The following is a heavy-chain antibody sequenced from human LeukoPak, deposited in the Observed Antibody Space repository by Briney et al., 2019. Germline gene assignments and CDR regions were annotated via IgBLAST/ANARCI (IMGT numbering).Heavy chain of an antibody. D-gene: IGHD6-6*01. CDR2: ISYDGSNK. V-gene: IGHV3-30-3*01. J-gene: IGHJ4*02. CDR1: GFTFSSYA. CDR3: ASGHNEYSSSSAHY. Sequence: GGSLRLSCAASGFTFSSYATHWVRQAPGKGLEWVAVISYDGSNKYYADSAKGRFTISRDNSKNTLYLQMNSLRAEDTAVYYCASGHNEYSSSSAHYWGQGTLVTVSS.